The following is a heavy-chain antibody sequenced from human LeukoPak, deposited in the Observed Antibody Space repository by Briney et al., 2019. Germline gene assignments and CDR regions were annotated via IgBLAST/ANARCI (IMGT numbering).Heavy chain of an antibody. CDR3: ARRSRDGWYFDY. D-gene: IGHD5-24*01. Sequence: PGGSLRLSCAASGFTFSDYYMSWIRQAPGKGLEWMLIISSDGSYKYYADSVKGRFAISRDNSNNTLYLQMNSLRAEDTAVYYCARRSRDGWYFDYWGQGTQVTVSS. J-gene: IGHJ4*02. CDR1: GFTFSDYY. CDR2: ISSDGSYK. V-gene: IGHV3-30*03.